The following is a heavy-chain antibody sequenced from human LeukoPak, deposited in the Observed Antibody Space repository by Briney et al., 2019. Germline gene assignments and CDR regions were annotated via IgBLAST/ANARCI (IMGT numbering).Heavy chain of an antibody. Sequence: PGGSLRLSCAASGFTFSSYGMSWVRQAPGKGLEWVSAISGSGGSTYYADSVKGRFTISRDNSKNTLYLQMNSLRAEDTAIYYCAKDVGTMIVVAQTRYFQHWGQGTLVTVSS. CDR1: GFTFSSYG. D-gene: IGHD3-22*01. CDR2: ISGSGGST. J-gene: IGHJ1*01. V-gene: IGHV3-23*01. CDR3: AKDVGTMIVVAQTRYFQH.